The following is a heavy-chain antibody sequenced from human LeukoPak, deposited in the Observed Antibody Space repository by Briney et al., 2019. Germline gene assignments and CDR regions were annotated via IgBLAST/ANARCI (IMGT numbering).Heavy chain of an antibody. V-gene: IGHV3-30*02. Sequence: GGSLRLSCAASGFTFSSYGMHWVRQAPGKGLEWVAFIRYDGSNKYYADSVKGRFTISRDNSKNTLYLQMNSLRAEDTAVYYCAKDPGSKAARPIFYYYYYMDVWGKGTTVTVSS. CDR1: GFTFSSYG. CDR2: IRYDGSNK. CDR3: AKDPGSKAARPIFYYYYYMDV. J-gene: IGHJ6*03. D-gene: IGHD6-6*01.